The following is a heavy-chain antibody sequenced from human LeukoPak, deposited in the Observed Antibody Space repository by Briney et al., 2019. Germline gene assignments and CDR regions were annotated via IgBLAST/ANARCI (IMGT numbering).Heavy chain of an antibody. J-gene: IGHJ6*03. V-gene: IGHV4-34*01. D-gene: IGHD4-11*01. CDR1: GGSFSGYY. Sequence: SETLSLTCAVYGGSFSGYYWSWIRQPPGKGLEWIGEINHSGSTNYNPSLKSRVTISVDTSKNQLSLKVSSVTAADTAVYYCARGHSIEPYYYYYYMDVWGKGTTVTVSS. CDR3: ARGHSIEPYYYYYYMDV. CDR2: INHSGST.